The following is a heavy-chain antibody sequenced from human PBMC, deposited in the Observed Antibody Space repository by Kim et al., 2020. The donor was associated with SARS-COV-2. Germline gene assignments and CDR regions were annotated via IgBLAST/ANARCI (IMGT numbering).Heavy chain of an antibody. CDR2: INSDGSST. D-gene: IGHD3-10*01. V-gene: IGHV3-74*01. Sequence: GGSLRLSCAASGFTFSSYWMHWVRQAPGKGLVSVSRINSDGSSTSYADSVKGRFTISRDNAKNTLYLQMNSLRAEDTAVYYCARPGRRGITMVRGVIITENWFDPWGQGTLVTVSS. CDR1: GFTFSSYW. J-gene: IGHJ5*02. CDR3: ARPGRRGITMVRGVIITENWFDP.